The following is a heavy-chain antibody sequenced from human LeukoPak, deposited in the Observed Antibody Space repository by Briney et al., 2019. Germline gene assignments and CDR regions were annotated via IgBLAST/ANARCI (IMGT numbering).Heavy chain of an antibody. CDR2: ISAGGGST. CDR3: ARGGAFEI. Sequence: GGSLRLSCAASGFTFSGYSMNWVRQAPGKGLEWVSGISAGGGSTYYAYHADSVKGRFTISRDNYKNTLYLQMNSLRAEDTAVYYCARGGAFEIWGQGTMVTVSS. J-gene: IGHJ3*02. CDR1: GFTFSGYS. V-gene: IGHV3-23*01.